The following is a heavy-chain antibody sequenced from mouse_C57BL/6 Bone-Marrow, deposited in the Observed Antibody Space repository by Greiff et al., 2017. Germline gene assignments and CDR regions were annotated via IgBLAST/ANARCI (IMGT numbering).Heavy chain of an antibody. CDR2: IYPGSGNT. J-gene: IGHJ3*01. CDR3: ARSGAPAWFAY. D-gene: IGHD3-1*01. V-gene: IGHV1-76*01. Sequence: VQLQQSGAELVRPGASVKLSCKASGYTFTDYYINWVKQRPGQGLEWIARIYPGSGNTYYNEKFKGKATLTAEKSSSTAYMQLSSLTSEDSAVYFCARSGAPAWFAYWGQGTLVTVSA. CDR1: GYTFTDYY.